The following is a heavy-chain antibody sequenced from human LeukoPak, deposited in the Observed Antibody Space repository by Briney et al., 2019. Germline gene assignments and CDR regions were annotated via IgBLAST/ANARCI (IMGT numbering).Heavy chain of an antibody. Sequence: KPSETLSLTCTVSGGSISSYYWSWIRQPPGKGLEWIGYIYYSGSTNYNPSLKSRVTISVDTSKNQFSLKLSSVTAADTAVYYCAGRPLRNYYDILTGYSNDAFDIWGQGTMVTVSS. CDR2: IYYSGST. J-gene: IGHJ3*02. CDR1: GGSISSYY. CDR3: AGRPLRNYYDILTGYSNDAFDI. D-gene: IGHD3-9*01. V-gene: IGHV4-59*01.